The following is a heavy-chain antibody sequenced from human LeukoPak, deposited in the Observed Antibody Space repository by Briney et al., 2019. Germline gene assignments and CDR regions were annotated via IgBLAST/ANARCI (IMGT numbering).Heavy chain of an antibody. CDR1: GGSISSGGYY. D-gene: IGHD4-17*01. J-gene: IGHJ5*02. CDR2: IYYSGGT. Sequence: SETLSLTCTVSGGSISSGGYYWSWIRQHLGKGLEWIGYIYYSGGTYYNPSLKSRVTISVDTSKNQFSLKLSSVTAADTAVYYCARDTSSGDYGGFDPWGQGTLVTVSS. V-gene: IGHV4-31*03. CDR3: ARDTSSGDYGGFDP.